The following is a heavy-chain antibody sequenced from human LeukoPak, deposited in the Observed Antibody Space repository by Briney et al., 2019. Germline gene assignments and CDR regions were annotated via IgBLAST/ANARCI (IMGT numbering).Heavy chain of an antibody. CDR2: IYHSGST. J-gene: IGHJ4*02. V-gene: IGHV4-38-2*01. CDR3: ARQSSSSTSCYN. Sequence: SETLSLTCAVSGYSISSGYYWGWIRQPPGKGLEWIGSIYHSGSTYYNPSLKSRVTISVDTSKSQFSLKLSSVTAADTAVYYCARQSSSSTSCYNWGQGTLVTVSS. CDR1: GYSISSGYY. D-gene: IGHD2-2*02.